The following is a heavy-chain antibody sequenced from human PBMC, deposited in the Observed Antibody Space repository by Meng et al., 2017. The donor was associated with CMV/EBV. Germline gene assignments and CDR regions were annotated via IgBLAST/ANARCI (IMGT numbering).Heavy chain of an antibody. CDR2: IYYSGST. CDR3: ARDRRVRGVIGYYYYGMDV. CDR1: GGPISSYY. J-gene: IGHJ6*02. D-gene: IGHD3-10*01. V-gene: IGHV4-59*01. Sequence: SETLSLTCTVPGGPISSYYWSWIRQPPGKGLEWIGYIYYSGSTNYNPSLKSRVTISVDTSKNQFSLKLSSVTAADTDVYYCARDRRVRGVIGYYYYGMDVWGQGTTVTVSS.